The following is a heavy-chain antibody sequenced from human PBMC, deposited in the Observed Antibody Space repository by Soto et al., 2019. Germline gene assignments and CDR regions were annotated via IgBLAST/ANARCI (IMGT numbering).Heavy chain of an antibody. V-gene: IGHV1-69*01. CDR3: ARDDLYCSSTSCYSAAGYYDGMDV. Sequence: QVQLVQSGAEVKKPGSSVKVSCKASGGTFSSYAISWVRQAPGQGLEWMGGIIPIFGTANYAQKFQGRVTITADESTSTDYMELSSLRAEDTAVYYCARDDLYCSSTSCYSAAGYYDGMDVWSQGTTVTVSS. CDR2: IIPIFGTA. D-gene: IGHD2-2*01. J-gene: IGHJ6*02. CDR1: GGTFSSYA.